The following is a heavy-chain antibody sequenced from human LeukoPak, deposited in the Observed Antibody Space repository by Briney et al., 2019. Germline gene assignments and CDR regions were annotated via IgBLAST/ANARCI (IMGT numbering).Heavy chain of an antibody. V-gene: IGHV1-18*01. CDR2: ISAYNGNT. J-gene: IGHJ3*02. D-gene: IGHD2-15*01. Sequence: ASVKVSCKASGYTFTSYGISWVRQAPGQGLEWMGWISAYNGNTNYAQKLQSRVTMTTDTSTSTAYMELRSLRSEDTAVYYCARVVVVAATPLDAFDIWGQGTTVTVSS. CDR3: ARVVVVAATPLDAFDI. CDR1: GYTFTSYG.